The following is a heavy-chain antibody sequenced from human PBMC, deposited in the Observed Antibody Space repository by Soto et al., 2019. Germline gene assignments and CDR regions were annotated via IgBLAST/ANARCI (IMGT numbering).Heavy chain of an antibody. CDR2: ISGKDGKT. CDR3: ARDKVVVVAAATPGFDY. J-gene: IGHJ4*02. D-gene: IGHD2-15*01. CDR1: GYTFINYG. Sequence: QVQLVQSGSEVKKPGASVKVSCRASGYTFINYGMSWVRQAPGQGLEWMGWISGKDGKTNNAQKFQDRGTMTTDTSTSTAYMELRSLRSDDTALYFCARDKVVVVAAATPGFDYWGQGTLVTVSS. V-gene: IGHV1-18*01.